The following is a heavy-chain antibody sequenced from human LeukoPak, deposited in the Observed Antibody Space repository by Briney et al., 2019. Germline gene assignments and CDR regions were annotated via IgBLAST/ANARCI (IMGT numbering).Heavy chain of an antibody. CDR3: VRSFDY. CDR1: GFTFSSYW. V-gene: IGHV3-74*01. Sequence: GGSLRISCAAPGFTFSSYWMHWVRQAPGKGLVWVSRINSDGSSTIYADPVKGRFTISRDNGKNTLYLQMNSLRAEDTAVYYCVRSFDYWGQGTLVTVSS. CDR2: INSDGSST. J-gene: IGHJ4*02.